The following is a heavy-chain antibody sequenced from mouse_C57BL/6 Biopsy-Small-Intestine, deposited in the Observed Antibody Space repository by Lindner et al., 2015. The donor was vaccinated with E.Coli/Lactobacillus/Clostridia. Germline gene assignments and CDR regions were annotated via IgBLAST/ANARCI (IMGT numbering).Heavy chain of an antibody. CDR3: ARKGRLLDFDY. CDR2: IYIGNDYT. Sequence: EVQLQESGAELVRPGSSVKMSCKTSGYTFTTYGINWVKQRPGQGLEWIGYIYIGNDYTEYNEKFKGKATLTSDTSSNTAYMQLSSLTSEDSAIYFCARKGRLLDFDYWGQGTTLTVSS. D-gene: IGHD2-3*01. V-gene: IGHV1-58*01. CDR1: GYTFTTYG. J-gene: IGHJ2*01.